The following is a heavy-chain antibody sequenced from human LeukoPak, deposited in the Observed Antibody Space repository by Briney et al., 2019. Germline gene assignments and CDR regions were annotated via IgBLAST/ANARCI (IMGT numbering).Heavy chain of an antibody. V-gene: IGHV4-59*01. J-gene: IGHJ5*02. Sequence: PSETLSLTCTVSGGSISNYYWSWIRQPPGKGLEWIGYIYYSGDTKYNPSLKSRATISVNTSKNQFSLKLSSVPAADTAVYYCARRAGNWFDPWGQGTLVTVSS. CDR2: IYYSGDT. CDR3: ARRAGNWFDP. CDR1: GGSISNYY.